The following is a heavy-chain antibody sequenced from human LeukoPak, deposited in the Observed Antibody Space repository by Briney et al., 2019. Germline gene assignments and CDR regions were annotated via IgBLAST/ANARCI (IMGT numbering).Heavy chain of an antibody. V-gene: IGHV3-21*01. CDR1: GFTFSTYS. D-gene: IGHD1-14*01. CDR3: AREVTTGHYYFDY. Sequence: PGGSLRLSCAASGFTFSTYSMNWVHQAPGKGLEWVSSISSSSSHIYYADSVKGRFTISSDNAKNSLYLQMNSLRAEDTAVYYCAREVTTGHYYFDYWGQGTLVTVSS. CDR2: ISSSSSHI. J-gene: IGHJ4*02.